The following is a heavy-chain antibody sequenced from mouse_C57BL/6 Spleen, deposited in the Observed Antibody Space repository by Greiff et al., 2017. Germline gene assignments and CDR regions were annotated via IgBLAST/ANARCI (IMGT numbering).Heavy chain of an antibody. CDR3: SGVGDYDYFDY. Sequence: EVQLQQSGPELVKPGDSVKISCKASGYSFTGYFMNWVMQSHGKSLEWIGRINPYNGDTFYNQKFKGKATLTVDKSSSTAHLELRSLTSEDSAVYYYSGVGDYDYFDYWGQGTTLTVSS. CDR1: GYSFTGYF. V-gene: IGHV1-20*01. J-gene: IGHJ2*01. D-gene: IGHD2-13*01. CDR2: INPYNGDT.